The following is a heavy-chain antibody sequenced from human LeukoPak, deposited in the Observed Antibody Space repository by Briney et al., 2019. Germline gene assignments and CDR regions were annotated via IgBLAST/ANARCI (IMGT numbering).Heavy chain of an antibody. CDR3: SRHVSHY. CDR1: GGSFSGYS. Sequence: SETLSLTCAVYGGSFSGYSWSWIRQPPGKGLEWIGEINHSGSTNYNPSLKSRVTISVDTSKNQFSLKLTSVNAADTAVNYWSRHVSHYWGQGTLVTVSS. J-gene: IGHJ4*02. V-gene: IGHV4-34*01. CDR2: INHSGST.